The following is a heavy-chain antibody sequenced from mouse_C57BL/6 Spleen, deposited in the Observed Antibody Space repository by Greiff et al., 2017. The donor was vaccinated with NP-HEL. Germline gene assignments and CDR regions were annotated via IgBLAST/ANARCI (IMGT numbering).Heavy chain of an antibody. CDR1: GYTFTSYW. CDR3: ARLLLPYFDY. CDR2: IYPSDSET. D-gene: IGHD2-3*01. Sequence: QVQLQQPGAELVRPGSSVKLSCKASGYTFTSYWMDWVKQRPGQGLEWIGNIYPSDSETHYNQKFKDKATLTVDKSSSTAYMQLSSLTSEDSAVYYCARLLLPYFDYWGQGTTLTVSS. V-gene: IGHV1-61*01. J-gene: IGHJ2*01.